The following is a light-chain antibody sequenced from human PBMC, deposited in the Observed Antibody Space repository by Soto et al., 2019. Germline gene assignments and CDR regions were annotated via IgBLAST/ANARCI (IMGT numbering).Light chain of an antibody. CDR3: QQYNDYSAT. CDR1: QNSLNF. J-gene: IGKJ1*01. CDR2: DAS. V-gene: IGKV1-5*01. Sequence: DIQLTQSPSTLSAAVGDSVTITCRASQNSLNFLAWYQQKPGKAPKPLIYDASTLKTGVPSRFSGSGSGTEFTLTISSLQPDDFATYYCQQYNDYSATFGQGTKVDIK.